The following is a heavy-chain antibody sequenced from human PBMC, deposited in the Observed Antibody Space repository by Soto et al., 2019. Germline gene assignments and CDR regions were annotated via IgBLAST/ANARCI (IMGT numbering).Heavy chain of an antibody. Sequence: SGGSLRLSCAASEFIFSSYGMNWVRQAPGKGLEWVAVMSFDGSIKYYADSVKGRFTISRDNSKNTLYLQMNSLRAEDTAVYYCATIAVPPAFDIWGQGTMVTVSS. CDR3: ATIAVPPAFDI. V-gene: IGHV3-30*03. CDR2: MSFDGSIK. D-gene: IGHD6-19*01. J-gene: IGHJ3*02. CDR1: EFIFSSYG.